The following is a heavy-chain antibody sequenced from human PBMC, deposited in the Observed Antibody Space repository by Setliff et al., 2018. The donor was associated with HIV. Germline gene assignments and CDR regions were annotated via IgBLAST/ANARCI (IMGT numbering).Heavy chain of an antibody. J-gene: IGHJ4*02. CDR2: IYQSGTT. CDR3: ASRRGIEFYFDI. D-gene: IGHD3-10*01. V-gene: IGHV4-38-2*01. Sequence: SETLSLTCAVSGFSISSGFFWGWVRQPPGKGLEWIGSIYQSGTTYYNPALKSRVTISVDTSKNQFSLKLNSVTAADTAVYYCASRRGIEFYFDIWGQGTPVTVSS. CDR1: GFSISSGFF.